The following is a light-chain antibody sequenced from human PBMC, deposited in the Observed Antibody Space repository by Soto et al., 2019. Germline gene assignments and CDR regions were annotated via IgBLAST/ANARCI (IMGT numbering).Light chain of an antibody. Sequence: QSALTQPASVSGSPGQSITISCTGARTDVDGHDYVSWYQQHPAQAPKLIIFDVHNRPSGVSSRFSGSKSGDTASLTISGLRAEDDGDYYCSSYTASTPFYVFGTGTKLTVL. CDR3: SSYTASTPFYV. CDR2: DVH. J-gene: IGLJ1*01. CDR1: RTDVDGHDY. V-gene: IGLV2-14*03.